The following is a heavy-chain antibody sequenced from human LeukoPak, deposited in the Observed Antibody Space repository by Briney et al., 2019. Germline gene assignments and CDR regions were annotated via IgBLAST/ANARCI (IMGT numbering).Heavy chain of an antibody. CDR2: IIPILGIA. Sequence: SVKVSCKASGGTFSSCAISWVRQAPGQGLEWMGRIIPILGIANYARKFQGRVTITADKSTSTAYMELSSLRSEDTAVYYCASPSSTSCYGPCYYYGMDVWGQGTTVTVSS. V-gene: IGHV1-69*04. CDR3: ASPSSTSCYGPCYYYGMDV. CDR1: GGTFSSCA. J-gene: IGHJ6*02. D-gene: IGHD2-2*01.